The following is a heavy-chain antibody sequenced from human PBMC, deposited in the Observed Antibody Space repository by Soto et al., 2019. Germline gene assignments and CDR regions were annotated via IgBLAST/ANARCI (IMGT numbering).Heavy chain of an antibody. CDR3: ARGGIVVVVAARDAFDI. D-gene: IGHD2-15*01. V-gene: IGHV4-4*02. CDR1: GGSISSSNW. Sequence: SETLSLTCAVSGGSISSSNWWSWVRQPPGKGLEWIGEIYHSGSTNYNPSLKSRVTISVDTSKNQFSLKLSSVTAADTAVYYCARGGIVVVVAARDAFDIWGQGTMVNVSS. CDR2: IYHSGST. J-gene: IGHJ3*02.